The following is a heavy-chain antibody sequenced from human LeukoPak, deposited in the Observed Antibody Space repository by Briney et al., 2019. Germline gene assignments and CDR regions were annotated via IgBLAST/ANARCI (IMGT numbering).Heavy chain of an antibody. CDR3: LKDHLYVSGSYFLYYYYYYHGMDV. CDR1: GFTFSSYA. Sequence: PGGSLILSCSASGFTFSSYAMHWVRQAPGKGLEYVSAISSNGGSTYYADSVKGRFTISRDNSKNTLYLQMSSLRAEDTAVYYCLKDHLYVSGSYFLYYYYYYHGMDVCGQGTTVTVSS. V-gene: IGHV3-64D*06. CDR2: ISSNGGST. J-gene: IGHJ6*02. D-gene: IGHD3-10*01.